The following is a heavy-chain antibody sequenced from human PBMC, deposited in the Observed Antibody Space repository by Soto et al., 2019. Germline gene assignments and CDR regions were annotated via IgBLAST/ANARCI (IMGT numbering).Heavy chain of an antibody. CDR1: GGSFSGYY. Sequence: SETLSLTCAVYGGSFSGYYWSWIRQPPGKGLEWIGEINHSGSTNYNPSLKSRVTISVDTSKNQFSLKLSSVTAADTTVYYCARDPDANNWFDPWGQGTLVTVSS. V-gene: IGHV4-34*01. CDR3: ARDPDANNWFDP. J-gene: IGHJ5*02. CDR2: INHSGST.